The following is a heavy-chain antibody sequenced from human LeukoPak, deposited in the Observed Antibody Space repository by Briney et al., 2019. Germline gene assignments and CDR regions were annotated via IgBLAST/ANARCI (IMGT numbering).Heavy chain of an antibody. Sequence: GGSLRLSCAASGFTFSSYAMSWVRQAPGKGLEWVAVISYDGSNKYYADSVKGRFTISRDNSKNTLYLQMNSLRAEDTAVYYCAKSVDIVATMPRHYFDYWGQGTLVTVSS. CDR1: GFTFSSYA. J-gene: IGHJ4*02. D-gene: IGHD5-12*01. CDR2: ISYDGSNK. V-gene: IGHV3-30*18. CDR3: AKSVDIVATMPRHYFDY.